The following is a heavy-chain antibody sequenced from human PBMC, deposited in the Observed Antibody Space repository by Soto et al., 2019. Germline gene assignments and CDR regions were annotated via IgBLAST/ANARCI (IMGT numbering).Heavy chain of an antibody. Sequence: GESLKISCKASGYSFTTYWIGWVRQLPGKGLEWMGIIYPDGSDTRYSPSFQGQVTISADKSISTAYLQWSSLKASDTAMYYCARRDAVGAFFDYWGQGTLVTVSS. V-gene: IGHV5-51*01. CDR2: IYPDGSDT. CDR3: ARRDAVGAFFDY. J-gene: IGHJ4*02. D-gene: IGHD1-26*01. CDR1: GYSFTTYW.